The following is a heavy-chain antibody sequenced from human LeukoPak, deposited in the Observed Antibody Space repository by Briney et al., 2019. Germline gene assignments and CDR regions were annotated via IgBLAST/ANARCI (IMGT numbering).Heavy chain of an antibody. CDR3: AREGGIAAADEGWFDP. CDR2: INPSAGST. V-gene: IGHV1-46*01. J-gene: IGHJ5*02. Sequence: GASVTVSCTASGYTFTSYYIHWVRQAPGQGLGWMGIINPSAGSTRYAQKFQGRVAMTRDTSTSTVYMELSTLRSEDTAVYYCAREGGIAAADEGWFDPWGQGTLVTVSS. CDR1: GYTFTSYY. D-gene: IGHD6-13*01.